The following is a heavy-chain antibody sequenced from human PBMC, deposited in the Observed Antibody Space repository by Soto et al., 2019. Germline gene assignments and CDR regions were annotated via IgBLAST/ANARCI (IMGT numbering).Heavy chain of an antibody. V-gene: IGHV3-30*18. J-gene: IGHJ4*02. CDR1: GSIFSSYG. Sequence: GGSLRLSCAASGSIFSSYGMHLVRQAPGKGLEWVAVTSYDGRNNNYADSVRGRFTISRDNSKNTLYLQMNSLRAEDTAVYYCAKDTYYHDSSGFYVFDYWGQGTPVTVSS. D-gene: IGHD3-22*01. CDR2: TSYDGRNN. CDR3: AKDTYYHDSSGFYVFDY.